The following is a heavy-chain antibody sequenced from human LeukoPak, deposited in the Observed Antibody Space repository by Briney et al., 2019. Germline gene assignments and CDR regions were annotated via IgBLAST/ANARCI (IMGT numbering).Heavy chain of an antibody. J-gene: IGHJ3*02. CDR1: GFTFSSYG. Sequence: GGSLRLSCAASGFTFSSYGMHWVRQAPGKGLEWVSYISSSGSTIYYADSVKGRFTISRDNAKNSLYLQMNSLRAEDTAVYYCARVISVRAFDIWGQGTMVTVSS. CDR3: ARVISVRAFDI. CDR2: ISSSGSTI. V-gene: IGHV3-48*04.